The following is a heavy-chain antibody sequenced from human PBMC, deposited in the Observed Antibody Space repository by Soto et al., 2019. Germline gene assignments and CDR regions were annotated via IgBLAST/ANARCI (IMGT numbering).Heavy chain of an antibody. J-gene: IGHJ4*02. Sequence: EVQLLESGGGLVQPGGSLRLSCAASGFTFSNYAMNWVRQAPGKGLEWVSVISGSGDSTYYEDSVKGRFTISRDSSKNTLYLQMNSLRAEDTAVYYCARRSSSWYFDYWGQGTLVTVSS. CDR2: ISGSGDST. V-gene: IGHV3-23*01. CDR1: GFTFSNYA. D-gene: IGHD6-13*01. CDR3: ARRSSSWYFDY.